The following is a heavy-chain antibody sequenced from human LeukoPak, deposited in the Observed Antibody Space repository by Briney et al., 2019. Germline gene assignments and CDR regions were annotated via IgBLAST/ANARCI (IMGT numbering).Heavy chain of an antibody. Sequence: SSETLSLTCAVYGGSFSGYYWSWIRQPPGKGLEWIGEINHSGSTNYNPSLKSRVNISVDTSKNQFSLKLSSGTAADPAGNSGARVRYYYGSGGYNQALPYSNSGMAAWGKGTTVTVPP. CDR2: INHSGST. D-gene: IGHD3-10*01. CDR3: ARVRYYYGSGGYNQALPYSNSGMAA. CDR1: GGSFSGYY. J-gene: IGHJ6*04. V-gene: IGHV4-34*01.